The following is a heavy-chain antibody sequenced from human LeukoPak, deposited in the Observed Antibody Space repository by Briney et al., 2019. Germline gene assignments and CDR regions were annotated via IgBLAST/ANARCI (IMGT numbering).Heavy chain of an antibody. CDR1: GYSISSGYY. Sequence: PSETLSLTCAVSGYSISSGYYWGWIRQPPGKGLEWIGSIYHSGSTYYNPSLKSRVTISVDTSKNQFSLKLSSVTAADTAVYYYARPYVGATTGFDYWGQGTLVTVSS. CDR2: IYHSGST. CDR3: ARPYVGATTGFDY. J-gene: IGHJ4*02. V-gene: IGHV4-38-2*01. D-gene: IGHD1-26*01.